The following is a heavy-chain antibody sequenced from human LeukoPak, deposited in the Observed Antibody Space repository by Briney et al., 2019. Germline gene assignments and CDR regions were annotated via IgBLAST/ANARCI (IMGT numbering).Heavy chain of an antibody. CDR1: GGSISSGGYY. J-gene: IGHJ6*02. D-gene: IGHD5-24*01. V-gene: IGHV4-39*07. CDR2: INHSGST. Sequence: SETLSLTCTVSGGSISSGGYYWSWIRQPPGKGLEWIGEINHSGSTNYNPSLKSRVTISVDTSKNQFSLKLSSVTAADTAVYYCAREHLRRDGYNLAYYYGMDVWGQGTTVTVSS. CDR3: AREHLRRDGYNLAYYYGMDV.